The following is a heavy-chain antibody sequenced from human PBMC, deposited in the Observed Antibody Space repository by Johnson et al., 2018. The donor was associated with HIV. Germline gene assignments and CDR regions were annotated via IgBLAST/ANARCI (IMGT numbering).Heavy chain of an antibody. CDR3: AKEQKWLVVNDAFDF. CDR1: GFTFSSYA. D-gene: IGHD6-19*01. J-gene: IGHJ3*01. V-gene: IGHV3-23*04. CDR2: ISGGGSSS. Sequence: VQLVESGGGLVKPGGSLRLSCAASGFTFSSYAMSWVRQAPGKGLEWVSGISGGGSSSYFADSVRGRFTISRDNSKNTRYRQMNSLRAEDTAAYYCAKEQKWLVVNDAFDFWGQGTMVTVSS.